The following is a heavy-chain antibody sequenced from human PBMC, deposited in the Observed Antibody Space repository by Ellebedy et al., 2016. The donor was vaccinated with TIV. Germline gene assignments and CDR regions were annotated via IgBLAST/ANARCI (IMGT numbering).Heavy chain of an antibody. CDR1: GYTLTELS. CDR2: FDPEDGET. D-gene: IGHD2-2*01. Sequence: AASVKVSCKVSGYTLTELSMHWVRQAPGKGLEWMGGFDPEDGETIYAQKFQGRVTMTEDTSTDTAYMELSSLRSEDTAVYYCATQRGVVPAAMMREGFDYWGQGTLVTVSS. CDR3: ATQRGVVPAAMMREGFDY. V-gene: IGHV1-24*01. J-gene: IGHJ4*02.